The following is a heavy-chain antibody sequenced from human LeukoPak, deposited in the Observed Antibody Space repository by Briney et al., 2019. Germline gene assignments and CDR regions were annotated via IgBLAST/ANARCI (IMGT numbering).Heavy chain of an antibody. V-gene: IGHV3-48*01. CDR2: ITSSSSTI. CDR3: AREGLLTSPNNAFDV. D-gene: IGHD3-16*01. CDR1: GFTLSSYT. J-gene: IGHJ3*01. Sequence: GGSLRLSCAASGFTLSSYTMNWVRQAPGKGLEWVSYITSSSSTIYYADSVKGRFTVSRDSAKSTLYLQIESLKVEDTAVYYCAREGLLTSPNNAFDVWGQGTMVTVSS.